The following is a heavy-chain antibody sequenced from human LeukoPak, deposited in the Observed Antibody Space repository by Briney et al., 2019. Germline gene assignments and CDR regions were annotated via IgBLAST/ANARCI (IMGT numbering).Heavy chain of an antibody. V-gene: IGHV3-20*04. Sequence: GGSLRLPCAASGFTFDDYGMSWVRQAPGKGLEWVSGINWNGGSTGYADSVKGRFTISRDNAKNSLYLQMNNLRAEDTALYYCARGGMGVFSPREFDYWGQGTLVTVSS. CDR2: INWNGGST. D-gene: IGHD3-9*01. J-gene: IGHJ4*02. CDR3: ARGGMGVFSPREFDY. CDR1: GFTFDDYG.